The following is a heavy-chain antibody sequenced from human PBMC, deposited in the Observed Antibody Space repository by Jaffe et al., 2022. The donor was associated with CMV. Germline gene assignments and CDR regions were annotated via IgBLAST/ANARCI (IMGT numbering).Heavy chain of an antibody. CDR1: RFTFSDAW. V-gene: IGHV3-15*01. CDR2: IKSKTEGGTT. J-gene: IGHJ4*02. CDR3: ATAPNFWNSAPFDY. D-gene: IGHD1-7*01. Sequence: EVQLVESGGGLVKPGGSLRLACAVSRFTFSDAWMSWVRQAPGKGLEWVGHIKSKTEGGTTEYAAPVKGRFTISRDDAENMVYLQMDSLRIEDTAVYYCATAPNFWNSAPFDYWGQGTLVTVSS.